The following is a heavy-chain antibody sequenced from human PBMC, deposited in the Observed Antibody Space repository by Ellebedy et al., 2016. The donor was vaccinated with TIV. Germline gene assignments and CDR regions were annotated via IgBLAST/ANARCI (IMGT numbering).Heavy chain of an antibody. V-gene: IGHV3-21*01. J-gene: IGHJ4*02. Sequence: PGGSLRLSCAASGFIFSSYSMNWVRQAPGKGLEWVSSISSSGTYIDYADSVKGRFTISRDNAKNSMYLQMNSLRAEDTAVYYCVRYTTGLDYWGQGTLVSVSS. CDR3: VRYTTGLDY. CDR1: GFIFSSYS. CDR2: ISSSGTYI. D-gene: IGHD4-17*01.